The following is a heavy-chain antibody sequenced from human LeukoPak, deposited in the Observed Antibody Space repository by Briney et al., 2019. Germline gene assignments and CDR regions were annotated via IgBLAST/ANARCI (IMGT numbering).Heavy chain of an antibody. CDR2: ISYEGANK. J-gene: IGHJ4*02. V-gene: IGHV3-30*18. D-gene: IGHD3-22*01. Sequence: GGSLRLSCAASGFTFSRYGMHWVRQAPGKGLEWVAVISYEGANKYYVDSVKGRFTISRDNSKNTLYLQMDSLRVEDTAVYYCAKGYYYDSSGYYYPFYFDYWGQGTLVTVSS. CDR1: GFTFSRYG. CDR3: AKGYYYDSSGYYYPFYFDY.